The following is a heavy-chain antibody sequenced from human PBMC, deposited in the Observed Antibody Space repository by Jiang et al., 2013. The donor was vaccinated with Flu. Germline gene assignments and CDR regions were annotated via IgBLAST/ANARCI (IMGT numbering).Heavy chain of an antibody. V-gene: IGHV1-2*06. CDR2: LNPNSGDT. CDR1: GYTFTAYY. CDR3: ARAHYYDSTAYYYDY. Sequence: QSGSEVKKPGASVKVSCKASGYTFTAYYIHWVRQAPGQGLEWMGRLNPNSGDTSYAQKFQGRVAMTRDTSISTGYMELRRLTSDDTAVYYCARAHYYDSTAYYYDYWGQGTLVTVSS. D-gene: IGHD3-22*01. J-gene: IGHJ4*02.